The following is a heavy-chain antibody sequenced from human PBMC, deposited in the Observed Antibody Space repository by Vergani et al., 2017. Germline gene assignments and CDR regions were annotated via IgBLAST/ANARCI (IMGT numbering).Heavy chain of an antibody. D-gene: IGHD6-19*01. J-gene: IGHJ4*02. CDR2: ISSSSSYI. CDR1: GFTFSSYS. Sequence: EVQLVESGGGLVQPGGSLRLSCAASGFTFSSYSMNWVRQAPGKGLEWVSSISSSSSYIYYADSVKGRFTISRDNAKNSLYLQMNSLRAEDTAVYYCAKRVGYSSGWYGGYFDYWGQGTLVTVSS. V-gene: IGHV3-21*01. CDR3: AKRVGYSSGWYGGYFDY.